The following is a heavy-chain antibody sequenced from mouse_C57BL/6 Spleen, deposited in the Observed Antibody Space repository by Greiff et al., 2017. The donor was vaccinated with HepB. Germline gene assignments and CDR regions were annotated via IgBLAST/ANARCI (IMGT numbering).Heavy chain of an antibody. Sequence: VQLQQPGAELVKPGASVKLSCKASGYTFTSYWMQWVKQRPGQGLEWIGEIDPSDSYTNYNQKFKGKATLTVDTSSSSAYMQLSSLTSEDSAVYYCARDAYYSNLYAMDYWGQGTSVTVSS. J-gene: IGHJ4*01. CDR2: IDPSDSYT. CDR1: GYTFTSYW. V-gene: IGHV1-50*01. D-gene: IGHD2-5*01. CDR3: ARDAYYSNLYAMDY.